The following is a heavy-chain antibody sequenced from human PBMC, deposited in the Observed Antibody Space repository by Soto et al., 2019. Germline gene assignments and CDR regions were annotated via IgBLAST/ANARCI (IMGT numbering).Heavy chain of an antibody. J-gene: IGHJ6*02. Sequence: QAQLVQSGPEVKKPGASVKVSCKASGYTFTSYGISWVRQAPGQGLEWMAWISAYNGNSNYAQKVQGRVTMTTDTSTSTAYMELRSLRSDDTAVYYCARAITVLETYYFYGMDVWGQGTTVTVSS. D-gene: IGHD4-17*01. V-gene: IGHV1-18*01. CDR1: GYTFTSYG. CDR3: ARAITVLETYYFYGMDV. CDR2: ISAYNGNS.